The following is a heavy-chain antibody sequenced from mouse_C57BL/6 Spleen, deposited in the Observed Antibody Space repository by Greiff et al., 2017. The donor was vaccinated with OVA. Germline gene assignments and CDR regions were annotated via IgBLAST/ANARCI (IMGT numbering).Heavy chain of an antibody. Sequence: EVLLVESGGGLVKPGGSLKLSCAASGFTFSDYGMHWVRQAPEKGLEWVAYISSGSSTIYYADTVKGRFTISRDKAKNTLFLQMTSLRSEDTAMYYCARKSKRVYYFDYWGQGTTLTVSS. CDR3: ARKSKRVYYFDY. D-gene: IGHD1-3*01. CDR1: GFTFSDYG. J-gene: IGHJ2*01. CDR2: ISSGSSTI. V-gene: IGHV5-17*01.